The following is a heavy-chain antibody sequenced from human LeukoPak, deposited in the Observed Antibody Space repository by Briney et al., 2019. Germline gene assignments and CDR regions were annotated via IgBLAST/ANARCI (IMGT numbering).Heavy chain of an antibody. CDR3: AREGPPAGTPLDY. D-gene: IGHD6-13*01. CDR1: GYTFTGYY. Sequence: ASVKVSCKASGYTFTGYYIYWVRQAPGQGLEWMGWINPNSGGTNYAQKFQGRVTMTRDMSTSTVYMELSSLRSEDTAVYYCAREGPPAGTPLDYWGQGTLVTVSS. J-gene: IGHJ4*02. V-gene: IGHV1-2*02. CDR2: INPNSGGT.